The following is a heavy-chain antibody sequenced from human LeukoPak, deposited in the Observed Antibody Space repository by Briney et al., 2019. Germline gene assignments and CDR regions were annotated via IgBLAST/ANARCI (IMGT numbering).Heavy chain of an antibody. CDR2: ISSSSSTI. Sequence: GGSLRLSCAASGFTFSSYSMNWVRQAPGKGLEWVSYISSSSSTIYYADSVKGRFTISRDNAKNSLYLQMNSLRAEDTAVYYCARGIPRPVYYFDYWGQGTLVTVSS. J-gene: IGHJ4*02. CDR3: ARGIPRPVYYFDY. V-gene: IGHV3-48*01. CDR1: GFTFSSYS. D-gene: IGHD1-14*01.